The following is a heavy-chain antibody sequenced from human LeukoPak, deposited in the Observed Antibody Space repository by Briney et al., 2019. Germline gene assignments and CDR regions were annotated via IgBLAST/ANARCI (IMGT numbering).Heavy chain of an antibody. Sequence: SETLSLTCAVYGGSFSGYYWSWIRQPPGKGLEWIGEINHSGSTNYNPSLKSRVTISVDTSKNQFSLKLSSATAADTAVYYCARDLGNGDHFDYWGQGTLVTVSS. D-gene: IGHD4-17*01. CDR2: INHSGST. CDR1: GGSFSGYY. V-gene: IGHV4-34*01. J-gene: IGHJ4*02. CDR3: ARDLGNGDHFDY.